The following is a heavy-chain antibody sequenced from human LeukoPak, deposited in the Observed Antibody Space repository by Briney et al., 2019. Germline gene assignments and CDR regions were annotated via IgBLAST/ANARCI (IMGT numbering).Heavy chain of an antibody. D-gene: IGHD1-26*01. J-gene: IGHJ3*02. Sequence: SVKLSCKASGGTFSSYAISWVRQAPGKGLEWMGGIIPIFGTANYAQKFQGRVTITADESTSTAYMELSSLRSEDTAVYYCARIVSGSYGAFDIWGQGTMVTVSS. CDR2: IIPIFGTA. CDR1: GGTFSSYA. V-gene: IGHV1-69*13. CDR3: ARIVSGSYGAFDI.